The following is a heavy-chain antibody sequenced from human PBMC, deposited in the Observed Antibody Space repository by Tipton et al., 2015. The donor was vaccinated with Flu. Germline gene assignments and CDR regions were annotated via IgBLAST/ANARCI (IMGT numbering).Heavy chain of an antibody. D-gene: IGHD5-18*01. CDR3: AREHGYHVF. J-gene: IGHJ4*02. V-gene: IGHV4-59*12. Sequence: TLSLTCTVSSGSISTYYWSWIRQSPGKGLEWIGTIYYGGSTYYNPSLKSRVTISLGMSKSQFSLQLTSVTAADTAVYFCAREHGYHVFWGQGKLVTVSS. CDR2: IYYGGST. CDR1: SGSISTYY.